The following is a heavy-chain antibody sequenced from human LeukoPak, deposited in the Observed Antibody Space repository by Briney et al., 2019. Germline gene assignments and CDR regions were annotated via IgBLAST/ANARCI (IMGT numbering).Heavy chain of an antibody. V-gene: IGHV1-18*01. CDR3: ARDLRWGFDP. CDR1: VYTFTIYG. Sequence: GASVIVSSTASVYTFTIYGISWVRQAPGQGLEWMGWISAYNGNTNYAQKLQARVTITTDTSTSTAYMELRSLRSDDTAVYYCARDLRWGFDPWGQGTLVTVSS. J-gene: IGHJ5*02. CDR2: ISAYNGNT. D-gene: IGHD5-24*01.